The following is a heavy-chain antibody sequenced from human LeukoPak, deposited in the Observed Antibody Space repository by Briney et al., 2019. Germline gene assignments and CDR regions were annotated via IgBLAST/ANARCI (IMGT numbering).Heavy chain of an antibody. V-gene: IGHV1-18*01. J-gene: IGHJ6*02. Sequence: ASVKDSCKASGYTFTSYGISWVRQAPGQGLEWMGWISAYNGNTNYAQKLQGRVTMTTDTSTSTAYMELRSLRSDDTAVYYCARDHPQTHAAATYYYYYGMDVWGQGTTVTVSS. D-gene: IGHD2-15*01. CDR3: ARDHPQTHAAATYYYYYGMDV. CDR2: ISAYNGNT. CDR1: GYTFTSYG.